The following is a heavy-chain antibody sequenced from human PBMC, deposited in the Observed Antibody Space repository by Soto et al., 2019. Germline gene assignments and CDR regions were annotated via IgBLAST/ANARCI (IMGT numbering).Heavy chain of an antibody. D-gene: IGHD3-22*01. CDR3: ARDSISYDSSDAGVY. J-gene: IGHJ4*02. CDR2: IDPSDSYT. Sequence: GESLKISCKGSGYSFTSYWISWVRQMPGKGLEWMGRIDPSDSYTNYSPSFQGHVTISADKSISTAYLQWSSLKTSDTAMYYCARDSISYDSSDAGVYWGQGTLVTVSS. V-gene: IGHV5-10-1*01. CDR1: GYSFTSYW.